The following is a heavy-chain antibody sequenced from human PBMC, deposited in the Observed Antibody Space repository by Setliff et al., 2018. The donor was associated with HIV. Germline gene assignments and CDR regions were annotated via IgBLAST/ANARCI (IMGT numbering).Heavy chain of an antibody. CDR3: AREPPSSYYFDY. D-gene: IGHD3-10*01. J-gene: IGHJ4*02. CDR2: LIPIVDIT. Sequence: GASVKVSCKASGGTFSNYAFSWVRQAPGRGLEWMGGLIPIVDITKSTQKFRDRVTFTADESTKTAQMELSGLTFEDTAVYYCAREPPSSYYFDYWGQGTLVTVSS. V-gene: IGHV1-69*10. CDR1: GGTFSNYA.